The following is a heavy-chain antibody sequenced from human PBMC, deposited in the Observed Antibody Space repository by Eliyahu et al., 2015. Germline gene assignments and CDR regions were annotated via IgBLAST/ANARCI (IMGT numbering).Heavy chain of an antibody. Sequence: QVQLQESGPGLVKPSETLSLTCAVSGFPINSGYYWGWIRQPPGKGLEVIWGIHSSWGTHHPPSLKSRVTISIDTPKNQFSLKLTSVTAADTAVYYCARGGAARLPFDYWGQGTLVTVSS. CDR3: ARGGAARLPFDY. CDR1: GFPINSGYY. D-gene: IGHD6-6*01. V-gene: IGHV4-38-2*01. CDR2: IHSSWGT. J-gene: IGHJ4*02.